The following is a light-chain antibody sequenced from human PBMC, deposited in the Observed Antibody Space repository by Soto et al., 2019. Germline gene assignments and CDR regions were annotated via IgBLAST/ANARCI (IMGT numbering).Light chain of an antibody. Sequence: EIQMTQSPSTLSASVGDRVTITCRASQSISSWLAWYQQKPGKAPKLLIYKASSLESGVPSRFSGSGSGTEFTLTISSLQPDDFATYYCQQYNSYPLPFGQGTQVELK. CDR1: QSISSW. V-gene: IGKV1-5*03. CDR3: QQYNSYPLP. CDR2: KAS. J-gene: IGKJ1*01.